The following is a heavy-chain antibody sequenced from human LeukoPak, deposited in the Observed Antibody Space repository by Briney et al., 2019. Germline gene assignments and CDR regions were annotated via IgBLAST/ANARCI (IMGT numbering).Heavy chain of an antibody. J-gene: IGHJ4*02. CDR1: GFTSSSYG. V-gene: IGHV3-30*02. Sequence: GGSLRLSCAASGFTSSSYGMHWVRQAPGKGLEWVAFIRYDGSNKYYADSVKGRFTISRDNSKNTLYLQMNSPRTEDTAVYYCAKGGGSGTEFDYWGQGTLVTVSS. CDR2: IRYDGSNK. CDR3: AKGGGSGTEFDY. D-gene: IGHD3-10*01.